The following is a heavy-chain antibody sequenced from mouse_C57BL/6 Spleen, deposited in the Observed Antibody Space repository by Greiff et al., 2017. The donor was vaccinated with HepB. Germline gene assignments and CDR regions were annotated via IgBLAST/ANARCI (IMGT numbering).Heavy chain of an antibody. J-gene: IGHJ3*01. CDR3: ARWYYGGAWFAY. D-gene: IGHD1-1*01. CDR2: IYPGAGDT. V-gene: IGHV1-80*01. Sequence: VQLQQSGAELVKPGASVKISCKASGYAFSSYWMNWVKQRPGKGLEWIGQIYPGAGDTNYKGKFKGKATLTADKSSSTAYMQSSSLTSEDSAVYFCARWYYGGAWFAYWGQGTLVTVAA. CDR1: GYAFSSYW.